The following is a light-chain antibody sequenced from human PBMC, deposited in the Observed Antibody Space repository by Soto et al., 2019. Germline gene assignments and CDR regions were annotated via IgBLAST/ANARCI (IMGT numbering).Light chain of an antibody. Sequence: QSVLTQPASVSGSPGHSITISCTVTSSDVGRYNYVSWYQHHPGKAPKLMIYEVNNRPSGVSNRFSGSKSGNTASLTISGLQAEDEADYYCSSYTISNTYVFGTGTKVTVL. CDR1: SSDVGRYNY. J-gene: IGLJ1*01. CDR2: EVN. V-gene: IGLV2-14*01. CDR3: SSYTISNTYV.